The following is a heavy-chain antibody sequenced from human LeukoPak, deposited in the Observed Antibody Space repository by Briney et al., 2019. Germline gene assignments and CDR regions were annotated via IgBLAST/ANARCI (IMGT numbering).Heavy chain of an antibody. Sequence: GESLKISCKGSGYNFTSYWIGWVRQMPGRGLEWMGIIYPGDSDTRYSPSFQGQVTISADKSISTAYLQWSSLKASDTAMYYCARLLRNIAAAVYYFDYWGQGTLVTVSS. J-gene: IGHJ4*02. V-gene: IGHV5-51*01. CDR1: GYNFTSYW. D-gene: IGHD6-13*01. CDR2: IYPGDSDT. CDR3: ARLLRNIAAAVYYFDY.